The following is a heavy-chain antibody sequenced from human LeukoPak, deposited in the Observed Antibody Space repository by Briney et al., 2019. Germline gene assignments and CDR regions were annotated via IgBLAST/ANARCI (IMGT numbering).Heavy chain of an antibody. Sequence: GGSLRLSCAASGFTFSSYGMHWVRQAPGKGLEWVAVISYDGSNKYYADSVKGRFTISRDNSKNTLYLQMNSLRAEDTAVYYCAKAGYIAVADTLFDYWGQGTLVTVSS. D-gene: IGHD6-19*01. CDR2: ISYDGSNK. J-gene: IGHJ4*02. CDR3: AKAGYIAVADTLFDY. V-gene: IGHV3-30*18. CDR1: GFTFSSYG.